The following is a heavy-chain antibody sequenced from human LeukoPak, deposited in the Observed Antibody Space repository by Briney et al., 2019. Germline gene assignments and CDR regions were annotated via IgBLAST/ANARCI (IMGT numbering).Heavy chain of an antibody. Sequence: SETLSLTCAVYGGSFSGYYWSWIRQPPGKGLEWIGEINHSGSTNYNPSLKSRVTISVDTSKNQFSLKLSSVTAADTAVYYCARANGSPDRIAVAGNYFDYWGQGTLVTVPS. CDR2: INHSGST. J-gene: IGHJ4*02. V-gene: IGHV4-34*01. CDR3: ARANGSPDRIAVAGNYFDY. D-gene: IGHD6-19*01. CDR1: GGSFSGYY.